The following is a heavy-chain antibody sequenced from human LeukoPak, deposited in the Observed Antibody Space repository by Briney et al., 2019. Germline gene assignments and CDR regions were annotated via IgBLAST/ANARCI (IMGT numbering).Heavy chain of an antibody. Sequence: ASVKVSCKASGYTFTFYYIHWVRQAPGQGLEWMGWINPNSGGTNYARTFQGRVNMTRNTSISTAYMDLSSLRSDDTAVYYCAREGYCSGDKCPVANWGQGTLVTVSS. CDR2: INPNSGGT. CDR1: GYTFTFYY. J-gene: IGHJ4*02. V-gene: IGHV1-2*02. CDR3: AREGYCSGDKCPVAN. D-gene: IGHD2-15*01.